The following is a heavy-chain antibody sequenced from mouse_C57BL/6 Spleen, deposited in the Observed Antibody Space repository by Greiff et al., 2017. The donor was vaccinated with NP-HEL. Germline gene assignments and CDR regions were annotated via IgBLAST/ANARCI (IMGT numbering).Heavy chain of an antibody. Sequence: VQLQQSGPGLVQPSQSLSITCPVSGFSLTSYGVHWVRQSPGKGLEWLGVIWSGGSTDYNAAFISRLSISKDNSKSQVFFKMNSLQADDTAIYYCARNGNYSYYYAMDYWGQGTSVTVSS. J-gene: IGHJ4*01. V-gene: IGHV2-2*01. CDR1: GFSLTSYG. CDR2: IWSGGST. CDR3: ARNGNYSYYYAMDY. D-gene: IGHD2-1*01.